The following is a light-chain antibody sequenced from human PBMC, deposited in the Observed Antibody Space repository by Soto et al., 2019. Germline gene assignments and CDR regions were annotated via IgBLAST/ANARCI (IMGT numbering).Light chain of an antibody. CDR1: QSVSSSY. V-gene: IGKV3-20*01. CDR2: GAS. J-gene: IGKJ1*01. CDR3: QQYGSSPPGT. Sequence: EIVLTQSPGTLSLSPGERATLSCRASQSVSSSYLAWYQQKPGQAPRLLIYGASRRATGSPDRFSGSGSGTDVTLTISRLEPADFAVYYCQQYGSSPPGTFGQGTKVEIK.